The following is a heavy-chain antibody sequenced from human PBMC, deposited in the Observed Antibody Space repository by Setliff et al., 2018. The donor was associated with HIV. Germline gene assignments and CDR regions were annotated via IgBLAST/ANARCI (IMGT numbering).Heavy chain of an antibody. D-gene: IGHD3-22*01. Sequence: SVKVSCKASGGTFINSAFTWVRQAPGQGLEWMGSIIPIFNTGNYAQKFQNRVTITADESTSTAYMELSSLRSEDTAVYFCATGRHFYDSSDYPANPFDVWGQGTMVTVSS. CDR1: GGTFINSA. CDR2: IIPIFNTG. J-gene: IGHJ3*01. V-gene: IGHV1-69*13. CDR3: ATGRHFYDSSDYPANPFDV.